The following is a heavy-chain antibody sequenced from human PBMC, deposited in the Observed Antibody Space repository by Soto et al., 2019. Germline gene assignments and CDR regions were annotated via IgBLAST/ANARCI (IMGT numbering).Heavy chain of an antibody. CDR3: ARGITIFHFDY. D-gene: IGHD3-9*01. CDR1: GFTFSSYA. CDR2: ISYDGSNK. V-gene: IGHV3-30-3*01. Sequence: GGSLRLSCAASGFTFSSYAMHWVRQAPGKGLEWVAVISYDGSNKYYADSVKGRFTISRDNSKNTLYLQMNSLRAEDTAVYYCARGITIFHFDYWGQGTLVTVSS. J-gene: IGHJ4*02.